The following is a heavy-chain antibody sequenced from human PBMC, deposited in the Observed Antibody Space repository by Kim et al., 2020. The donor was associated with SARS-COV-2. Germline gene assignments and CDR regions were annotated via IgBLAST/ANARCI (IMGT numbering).Heavy chain of an antibody. Sequence: GGSLRLSCAASGFTVSSNYMSWVRQAPGKGLEWVSVIYSGGSTYYADSVKGRFTISRDNSKNTLYLQMNSLRAEDTAVYYCARHPGYCSSTSWGCFYYFDYWGQGTLVTVSS. CDR3: ARHPGYCSSTSWGCFYYFDY. V-gene: IGHV3-53*01. J-gene: IGHJ4*02. CDR2: IYSGGST. D-gene: IGHD2-2*01. CDR1: GFTVSSNY.